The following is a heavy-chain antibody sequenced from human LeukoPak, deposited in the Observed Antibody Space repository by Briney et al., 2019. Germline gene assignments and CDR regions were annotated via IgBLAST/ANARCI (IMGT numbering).Heavy chain of an antibody. CDR2: ISYDGSNK. D-gene: IGHD2-2*01. V-gene: IGHV3-30*18. CDR3: AKDRTVVPAALFDY. Sequence: GRSLRLSCAASGFTFSSYGMHWVRQAPGKGLEWVAVISYDGSNKYYADSVKGRFTISRDNSKNTLYLQMNSLRAEDTAVYYCAKDRTVVPAALFDYWGQGTLVTVSS. J-gene: IGHJ4*02. CDR1: GFTFSSYG.